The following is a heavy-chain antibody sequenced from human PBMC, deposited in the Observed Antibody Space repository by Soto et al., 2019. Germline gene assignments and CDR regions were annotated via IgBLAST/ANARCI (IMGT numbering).Heavy chain of an antibody. V-gene: IGHV4-30-4*01. Sequence: PSETLSLTCTVSGGSISSGDYYWSWIRQPPGKGLEWIGYIYYSGSTYYNPSLKSRVTISVDTSKNQFSLKLSSVTAADTAVYYCARGVPAAQFPNKYGMDVWGQGTTVTVSS. CDR2: IYYSGST. D-gene: IGHD2-2*01. CDR3: ARGVPAAQFPNKYGMDV. J-gene: IGHJ6*02. CDR1: GGSISSGDYY.